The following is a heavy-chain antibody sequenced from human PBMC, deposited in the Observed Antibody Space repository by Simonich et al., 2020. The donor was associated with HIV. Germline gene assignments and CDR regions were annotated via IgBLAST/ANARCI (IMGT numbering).Heavy chain of an antibody. V-gene: IGHV1-69*10. CDR3: ARGPGYSKWDY. Sequence: QVQLVQSGAEVRKPGSSVKVSCKASGGTFSSYAISWVRQAPGQGLEWMGRINPNSGGTNYAQKFHGRVTITRDTSASTAYMELSSLRSEDTAVYYCARGPGYSKWDYWGQGTLVTVSS. CDR1: GGTFSSYA. CDR2: INPNSGGT. D-gene: IGHD6-13*01. J-gene: IGHJ4*02.